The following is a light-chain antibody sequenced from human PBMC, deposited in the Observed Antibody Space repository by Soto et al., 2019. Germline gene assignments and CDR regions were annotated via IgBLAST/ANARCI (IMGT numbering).Light chain of an antibody. J-gene: IGLJ2*01. CDR2: DVT. CDR3: GSYTISSTLMI. V-gene: IGLV2-14*03. CDR1: PSDIGAYNY. Sequence: QSALTQPASVSGSPGQSITISCSGTPSDIGAYNYVSWYQHLPGKAPKVIIYDVTNRPSGVSSRFSGSKSGTTASLTISGLPAEDEANYYCGSYTISSTLMIFGGGTKVTVL.